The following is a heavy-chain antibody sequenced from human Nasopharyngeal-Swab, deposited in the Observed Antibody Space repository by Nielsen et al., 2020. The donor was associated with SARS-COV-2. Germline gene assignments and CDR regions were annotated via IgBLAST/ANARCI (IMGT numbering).Heavy chain of an antibody. V-gene: IGHV3-23*01. CDR1: GFTFSNYN. Sequence: GESLKISCAASGFTFSNYNMNWVRQAPGKGLEWVSAISGSGGSTYYADSVKGRFTISRDNSKNTLYLQMNSLRAEDTAVYYCAKADSGSGSYHGFDYWGQGTLVTVSS. J-gene: IGHJ4*02. D-gene: IGHD3-10*01. CDR3: AKADSGSGSYHGFDY. CDR2: ISGSGGST.